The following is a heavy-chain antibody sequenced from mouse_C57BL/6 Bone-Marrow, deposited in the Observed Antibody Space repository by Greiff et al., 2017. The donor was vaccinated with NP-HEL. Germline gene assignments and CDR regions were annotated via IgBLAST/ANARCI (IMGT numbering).Heavy chain of an antibody. D-gene: IGHD2-3*01. Sequence: QVQLQQSGPELVKPGASVKISCKASGYAFSSSWMNWVKQRPGKGLEWIGRIYPGDGDTNYNGKFKGKATLTADKSSSTAYMQLSSLTSEDSAVYFWARGYSFFASWGQGPLVTVSP. J-gene: IGHJ3*01. CDR1: GYAFSSSW. V-gene: IGHV1-82*01. CDR2: IYPGDGDT. CDR3: ARGYSFFAS.